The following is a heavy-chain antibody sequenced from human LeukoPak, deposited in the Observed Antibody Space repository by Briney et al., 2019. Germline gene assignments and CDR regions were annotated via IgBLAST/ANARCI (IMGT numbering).Heavy chain of an antibody. CDR2: ISYDGSNK. Sequence: PGGSLRLSCAASGFTFSSYAMHWVRQAPGKGLEWVAVISYDGSNKYYADSVKGRFTISRDNSKNTLYLQMNSLRAEDTAVYYCAASHSSGWYGYWGQGTLVTVSS. CDR3: AASHSSGWYGY. V-gene: IGHV3-30*04. CDR1: GFTFSSYA. D-gene: IGHD6-19*01. J-gene: IGHJ4*02.